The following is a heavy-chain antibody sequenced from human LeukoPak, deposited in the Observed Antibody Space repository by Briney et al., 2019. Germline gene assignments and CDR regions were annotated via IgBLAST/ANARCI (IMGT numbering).Heavy chain of an antibody. CDR3: ARGPPNWGYDY. CDR2: MSPNSGDT. Sequence: AASVKVSCKAFGYTFTSYDFNWVRQATGQRPEWMGWMSPNSGDTGYAQKFQDRVTMTRNTSISTAYMELSSLRSDDTAVYYCARGPPNWGYDYWGPGTLVTVSS. J-gene: IGHJ4*02. V-gene: IGHV1-8*01. D-gene: IGHD7-27*01. CDR1: GYTFTSYD.